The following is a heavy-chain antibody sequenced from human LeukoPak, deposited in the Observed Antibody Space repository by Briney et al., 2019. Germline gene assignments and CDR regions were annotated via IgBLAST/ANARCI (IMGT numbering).Heavy chain of an antibody. CDR3: TRVGTPKVKKGAFDI. CDR1: GFTFGDYA. Sequence: GGSLRLSCTASGFTFGDYAMSWFRQAPGKGLEWVGFIRSKAYGGTTEYAASVKGRFTISRDDSKSIAYLQMNSLKTEDTVVYYCTRVGTPKVKKGAFDIWGQGTMVTVSS. J-gene: IGHJ3*02. D-gene: IGHD1-14*01. CDR2: IRSKAYGGTT. V-gene: IGHV3-49*03.